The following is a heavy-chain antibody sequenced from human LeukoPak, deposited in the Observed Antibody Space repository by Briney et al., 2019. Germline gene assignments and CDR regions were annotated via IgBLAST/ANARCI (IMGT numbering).Heavy chain of an antibody. D-gene: IGHD1-26*01. CDR2: IYTSGST. J-gene: IGHJ4*02. V-gene: IGHV4-61*02. Sequence: SETLSLTCTVSGGSISSGSYYWSWIRQPAGKGLEWIGRIYTSGSTNYNPSLKSRVTISVDTSKNQFSLKLSSVTAADTAVYYCAAGLGATSFDYWGQGTLVTVSS. CDR3: AAGLGATSFDY. CDR1: GGSISSGSYY.